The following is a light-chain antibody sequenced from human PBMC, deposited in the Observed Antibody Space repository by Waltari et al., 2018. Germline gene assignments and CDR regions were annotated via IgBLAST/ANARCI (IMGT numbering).Light chain of an antibody. CDR1: QSVGKY. CDR2: AAS. V-gene: IGKV3-20*01. CDR3: QNHERLPAT. Sequence: EVVLTQSPGTLSLSPGERATLSCSASQSVGKYIVWYQQRPGQAPRLLIYAASTRATGIPDRFSGSGSGTDFSLTISRLEPEDFAVYYCQNHERLPATFGQGTKVEI. J-gene: IGKJ1*01.